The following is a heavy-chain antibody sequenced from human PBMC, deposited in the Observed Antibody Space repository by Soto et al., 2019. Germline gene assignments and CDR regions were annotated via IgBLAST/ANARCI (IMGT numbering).Heavy chain of an antibody. D-gene: IGHD2-15*01. J-gene: IGHJ3*02. CDR3: ERIFARTDASDI. CDR1: GFTFSGYT. Sequence: GGSLRLSCATSGFTFSGYTMTWVRQAPGKGLEWLSYVSGSSTTTYYADSVRGRFTVSRDNAENTLYLLLNSLRAEDTAVYYRERIFARTDASDIWGRGTMV. V-gene: IGHV3-48*01. CDR2: VSGSSTTT.